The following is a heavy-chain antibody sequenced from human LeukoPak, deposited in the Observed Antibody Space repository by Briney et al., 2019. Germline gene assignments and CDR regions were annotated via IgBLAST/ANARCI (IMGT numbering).Heavy chain of an antibody. CDR1: GGTFSSYA. CDR2: IIPIFGTA. J-gene: IGHJ4*02. D-gene: IGHD3-22*01. V-gene: IGHV1-69*05. CDR3: ASAPQDYYDSSGYYYFDY. Sequence: ASVTVSCKASGGTFSSYAISWVRQAPGQGLEWMGGIIPIFGTANYAQKFQGRVTITTDESTSTADMELSSLRSEDTAEYYCASAPQDYYDSSGYYYFDYWGQGTLVTVSS.